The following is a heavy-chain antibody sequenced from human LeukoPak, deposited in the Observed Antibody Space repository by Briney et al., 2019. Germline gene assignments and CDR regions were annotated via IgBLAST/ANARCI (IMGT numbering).Heavy chain of an antibody. J-gene: IGHJ5*02. V-gene: IGHV4-59*01. D-gene: IGHD5-18*01. Sequence: SETLSLTCTVSGGSISPYYWSWIRQPPGKGLEWIGYIYYSGSTNYNPSLKSRVTISVDTSKNQFSLKLSSVTAADTAVYYCARAWIQHWFDPWGQGTLVTVSS. CDR3: ARAWIQHWFDP. CDR2: IYYSGST. CDR1: GGSISPYY.